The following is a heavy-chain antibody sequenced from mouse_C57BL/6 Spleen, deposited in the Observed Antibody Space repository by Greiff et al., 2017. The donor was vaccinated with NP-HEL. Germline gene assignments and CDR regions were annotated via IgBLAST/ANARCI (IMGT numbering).Heavy chain of an antibody. CDR2: IRSKSNNYAT. CDR3: GKGAWFAY. V-gene: IGHV10-1*01. CDR1: GFSFNTYA. J-gene: IGHJ3*01. Sequence: EPGGGLVQPKGSLKLSCAASGFSFNTYAMNWVRQAPGKGLEWVARIRSKSNNYATYYADSVKDRFTISRDDSESMLYLQMNNLKTEDTAMYYCGKGAWFAYWGQGTLVTVSA.